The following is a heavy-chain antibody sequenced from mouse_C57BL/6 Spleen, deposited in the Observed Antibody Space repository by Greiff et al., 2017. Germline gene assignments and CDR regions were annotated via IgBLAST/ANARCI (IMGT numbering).Heavy chain of an antibody. D-gene: IGHD2-5*01. CDR3: TGLYSNDD. J-gene: IGHJ2*01. CDR2: IRLKSDNYAT. CDR1: GFTFSNYW. Sequence: EVKLMDSGGGLVQPGGSMKLSCVASGFTFSNYWMNWVRQSPEKGLEWVAQIRLKSDNYATHYAESVKGRFTISRDDSKSSVYLQMNNVRAEDTGIYYCTGLYSNDDWGQGTTLTVSS. V-gene: IGHV6-3*01.